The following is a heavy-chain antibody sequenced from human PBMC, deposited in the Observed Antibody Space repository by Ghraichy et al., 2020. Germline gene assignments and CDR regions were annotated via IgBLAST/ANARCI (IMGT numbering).Heavy chain of an antibody. CDR3: ARLSFDSSEFPLDY. CDR1: GGSISSYY. CDR2: IYYSGST. J-gene: IGHJ4*02. Sequence: SETLSLTCTVSGGSISSYYWSWIRQPPGKGLEWIGYIYYSGSTNYNPSLKSRVTISVDTSKNQFSLKLSSVTAADTAVYYCARLSFDSSEFPLDYWGQGTLVTVSS. V-gene: IGHV4-59*08. D-gene: IGHD3-22*01.